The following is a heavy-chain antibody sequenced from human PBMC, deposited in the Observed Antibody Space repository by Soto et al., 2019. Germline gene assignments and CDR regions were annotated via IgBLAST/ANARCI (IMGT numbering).Heavy chain of an antibody. D-gene: IGHD1-1*01. CDR1: VFTFSGYG. J-gene: IGHJ6*02. CDR3: AKGGRGTYYYYYGVDV. CDR2: ISYDGNNK. Sequence: GGSLRLSCAASVFTFSGYGMHWVRQAPGKGLEWVAVISYDGNNKYYADSVKGRFTISRDNSKNTLYLQMNSLRAEDTAVYYCAKGGRGTYYYYYGVDVWGQGTTVTVSS. V-gene: IGHV3-30*18.